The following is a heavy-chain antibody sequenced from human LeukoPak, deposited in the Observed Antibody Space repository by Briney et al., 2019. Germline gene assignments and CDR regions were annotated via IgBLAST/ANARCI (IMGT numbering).Heavy chain of an antibody. Sequence: GGSLRLSCAASGFTFSSYAMSWVRQAPGKGLEWVSAISGSGGSTYYADSVKGRFTISRDNSKNTLYLQMNSLRAEDTAVYYCAKSTPPYGDYLYYFDYWGQGTLVPVSS. V-gene: IGHV3-23*01. J-gene: IGHJ4*02. D-gene: IGHD4-17*01. CDR1: GFTFSSYA. CDR2: ISGSGGST. CDR3: AKSTPPYGDYLYYFDY.